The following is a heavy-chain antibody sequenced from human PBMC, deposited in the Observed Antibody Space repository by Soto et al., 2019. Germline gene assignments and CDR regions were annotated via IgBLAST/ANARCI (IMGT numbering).Heavy chain of an antibody. CDR2: INGGNGKP. J-gene: IGHJ3*02. V-gene: IGHV1-3*01. CDR3: ARGKGDYDYVWGSFAFDI. D-gene: IGHD3-16*01. CDR1: GYNFATYT. Sequence: ASVKVSCKTSGYNFATYTVQWVRQAPGQSLEWLGWINGGNGKPKYSQMFQGRVTISRDTSASTAYMELRNLRSEDTAVYYCARGKGDYDYVWGSFAFDIWGQGTLVTVSS.